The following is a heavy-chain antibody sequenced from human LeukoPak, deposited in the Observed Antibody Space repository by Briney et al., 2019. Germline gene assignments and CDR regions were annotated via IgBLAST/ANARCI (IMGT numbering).Heavy chain of an antibody. CDR3: SNIYSYGLHGMDV. V-gene: IGHV3-48*01. CDR1: GFTFSSYS. D-gene: IGHD5-18*01. J-gene: IGHJ6*02. CDR2: ISSSSSTI. Sequence: GGSLRLSCAASGFTFSSYSMNWVRQAPGKGLEWVSYISSSSSTIYYADSVKGRFTISRDNAKNSLYLQMNSLRAEDTAVYYCSNIYSYGLHGMDVWGQGTTVTVSS.